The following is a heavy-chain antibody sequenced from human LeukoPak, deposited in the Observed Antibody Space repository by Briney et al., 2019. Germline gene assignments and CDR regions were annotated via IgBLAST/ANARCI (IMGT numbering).Heavy chain of an antibody. D-gene: IGHD1-26*01. CDR2: IYYSGST. CDR3: ARFRGVGARAVTRYYFDY. V-gene: IGHV4-61*08. J-gene: IGHJ4*02. Sequence: PSETLSLTCIVSNVSVGSGAYYWTWIRQHPGKGLEWIGYIYYSGSTYFSPSLKSRVTISVDTSKNQFSLKLSSVTAADTAVYYCARFRGVGARAVTRYYFDYWGQGTLVTVSS. CDR1: NVSVGSGAYY.